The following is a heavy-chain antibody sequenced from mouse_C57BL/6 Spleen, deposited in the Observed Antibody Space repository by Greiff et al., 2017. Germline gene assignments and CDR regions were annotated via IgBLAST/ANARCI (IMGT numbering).Heavy chain of an antibody. V-gene: IGHV1-69*01. D-gene: IGHD1-1*01. CDR1: GYTFTSYW. CDR2: IDPSDSYT. CDR3: ARGDYYGSTSYLDY. J-gene: IGHJ2*01. Sequence: QVQLQQPGAELVMPGASVKLSCKASGYTFTSYWMHWVKQRPGQGLEWIGEIDPSDSYTNYNQKFKGKSTLTVDKSSSTAYMQLSSLTSEDSAVYYCARGDYYGSTSYLDYWGQGTTLTVSS.